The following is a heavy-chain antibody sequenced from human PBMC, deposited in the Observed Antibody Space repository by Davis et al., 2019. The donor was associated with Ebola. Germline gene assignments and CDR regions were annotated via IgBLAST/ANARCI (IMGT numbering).Heavy chain of an antibody. V-gene: IGHV4/OR15-8*01. J-gene: IGHJ4*02. CDR1: GFTFSSYW. CDR2: IYHSGST. D-gene: IGHD1-26*01. Sequence: ESLKISCAASGFTFSSYWMHWVRQPPGKGLEWIGEIYHSGSTNYNPSLKSRVTISVDKSKNQFSLKLSSVTAADTAVYYCARVFQDWYSGSYHFDYWGQGTLVTVSS. CDR3: ARVFQDWYSGSYHFDY.